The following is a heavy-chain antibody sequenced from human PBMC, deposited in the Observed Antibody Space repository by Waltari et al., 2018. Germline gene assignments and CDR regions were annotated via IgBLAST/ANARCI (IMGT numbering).Heavy chain of an antibody. D-gene: IGHD2-2*01. CDR3: ARDRCPSTSCYSLDY. J-gene: IGHJ4*02. V-gene: IGHV3-48*04. CDR1: GFTFSSYS. Sequence: EVQLVESGGGLVPPGGSLRLSCVASGFTFSSYSMNWVRQAPGEGLEWVSDISTTGSTIHYADSVRGRFTISRDNAKNSLYLQMNSLRAEDTAVYYCARDRCPSTSCYSLDYWGQGTLVTVSS. CDR2: ISTTGSTI.